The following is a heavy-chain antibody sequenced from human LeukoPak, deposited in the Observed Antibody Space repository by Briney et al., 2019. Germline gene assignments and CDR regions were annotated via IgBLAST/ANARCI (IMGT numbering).Heavy chain of an antibody. D-gene: IGHD4-17*01. CDR2: IRGGGGSA. J-gene: IGHJ3*02. CDR1: GFTFSAYA. Sequence: QTGGSLRLSCTASGFTFSAYAMMWVGQAPGKGPEWASAIRGGGGSAFYADSVKGRFTISRDNSKYTLFLQMNSLRAEDTAVYYCARDPNGDYIGAFDMWGPGTMVTVSS. CDR3: ARDPNGDYIGAFDM. V-gene: IGHV3-23*01.